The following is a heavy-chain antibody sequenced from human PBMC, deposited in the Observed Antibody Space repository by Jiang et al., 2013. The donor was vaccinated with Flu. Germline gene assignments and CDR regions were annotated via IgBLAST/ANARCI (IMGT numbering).Heavy chain of an antibody. CDR2: IYPGDSDT. CDR1: GYSFTSYW. V-gene: IGHV5-51*03. CDR3: ARRNGLYGDYVTSRYWYFDL. D-gene: IGHD4-17*01. J-gene: IGHJ2*01. Sequence: GAEVKKPGESLKISCKGSGYSFTSYWIGWVRQMPGKGLEWMGIIYPGDSDTRYSPSFQGQVTISADKSISTAYLQWSSLKASDTAMYYCARRNGLYGDYVTSRYWYFDLWGRGTLVTVSS.